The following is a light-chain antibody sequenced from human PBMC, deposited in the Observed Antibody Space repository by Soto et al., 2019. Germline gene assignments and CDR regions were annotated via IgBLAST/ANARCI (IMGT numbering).Light chain of an antibody. J-gene: IGKJ4*01. CDR3: QRYGSSPPLT. V-gene: IGKV3-20*01. CDR2: GAS. Sequence: EFVLTQSPGTLSLSPGERATLSCRASQSISSNFLAWYQHKPGQAPRLLIHGASFRDTGIPDRFSGGGSGTDLTLTISRLEPEDFAVYYCQRYGSSPPLTFGGGTKVEI. CDR1: QSISSNF.